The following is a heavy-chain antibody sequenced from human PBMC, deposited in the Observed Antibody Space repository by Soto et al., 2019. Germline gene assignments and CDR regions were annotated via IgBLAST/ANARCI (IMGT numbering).Heavy chain of an antibody. D-gene: IGHD3-3*01. CDR1: GGSISTYY. CDR3: ARDGSRYDFSSGPYYFDY. CDR2: IYYNGNT. J-gene: IGHJ4*02. V-gene: IGHV4-59*01. Sequence: PSETLSLTCTVSGGSISTYYWSWIRQPPGKGLEWIGYIYYNGNTNYNPSLKSRVTISVDTSKNQFSLRLRSVSAADTAVYYCARDGSRYDFSSGPYYFDYWGQGTLVTVSS.